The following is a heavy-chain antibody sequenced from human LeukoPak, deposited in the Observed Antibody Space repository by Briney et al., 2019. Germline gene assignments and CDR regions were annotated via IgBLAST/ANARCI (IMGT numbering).Heavy chain of an antibody. CDR2: ISAYNGNT. CDR1: GYTFTSHG. CDR3: ARMDFWSGYFPYYMDV. D-gene: IGHD3-3*01. Sequence: ASVKVSCKASGYTFTSHGISWVRQAPGQGLEWMGWISAYNGNTNYAQKLQGRVTMTTDTSTSTAYMELRSLRSDDTAVYYCARMDFWSGYFPYYMDVWGKGTTVTASS. J-gene: IGHJ6*03. V-gene: IGHV1-18*01.